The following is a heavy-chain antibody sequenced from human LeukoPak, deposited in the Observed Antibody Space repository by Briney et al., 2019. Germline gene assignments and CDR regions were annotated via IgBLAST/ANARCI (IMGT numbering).Heavy chain of an antibody. D-gene: IGHD3-9*01. Sequence: GGSLRLSCAASGFTFTSYSMSWVRQAPGKGLEWVSAVSDGGGSTYYADSVKGRFTISRDNSKNTLYLQMNTLRDEDTAVYYCAKARYDVLTAYYTFDIWGQGTMVTVSS. J-gene: IGHJ3*02. V-gene: IGHV3-23*01. CDR2: VSDGGGST. CDR1: GFTFTSYS. CDR3: AKARYDVLTAYYTFDI.